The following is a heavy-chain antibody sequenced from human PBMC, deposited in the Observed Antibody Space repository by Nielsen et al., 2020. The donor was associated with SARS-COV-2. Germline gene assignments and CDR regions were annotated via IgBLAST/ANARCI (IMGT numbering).Heavy chain of an antibody. Sequence: LRLSCTVSGYSISSGYYWSWIRQHPGKGLEWIGYIYYSGSTYYNPSLKSRVTISVDTSKNQFSLKLSSVTAADTAVYYCARGLGGNSWWDGENWFDPWGQGTLVIVSS. CDR3: ARGLGGNSWWDGENWFDP. V-gene: IGHV4-31*03. CDR1: GYSISSGYY. J-gene: IGHJ5*02. D-gene: IGHD2-8*02. CDR2: IYYSGST.